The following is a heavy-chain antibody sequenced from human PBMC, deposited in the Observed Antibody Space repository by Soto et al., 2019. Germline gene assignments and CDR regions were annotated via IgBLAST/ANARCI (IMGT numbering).Heavy chain of an antibody. Sequence: SVKVSCKASGGTFSSYAISWVRQAPGQGLEWMGGIIPIFGTANYAQKFQGRVTITADESTSTAYMELSSLRSEDTAVYYCARVVGYCSSTSCYNDYWGQGTLVTVSS. V-gene: IGHV1-69*13. J-gene: IGHJ4*02. CDR3: ARVVGYCSSTSCYNDY. CDR2: IIPIFGTA. CDR1: GGTFSSYA. D-gene: IGHD2-2*02.